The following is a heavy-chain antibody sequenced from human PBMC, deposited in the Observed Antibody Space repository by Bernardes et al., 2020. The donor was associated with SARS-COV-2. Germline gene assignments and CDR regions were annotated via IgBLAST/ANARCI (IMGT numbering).Heavy chain of an antibody. CDR1: GFTFSSYA. CDR3: ARGWAYQLYIDY. V-gene: IGHV3-64*01. D-gene: IGHD2-2*01. J-gene: IGHJ4*02. Sequence: GGSLRLSCAASGFTFSSYAMHWVRQAPGKGLEYVSAISSNGGSTYYANSVKGRFTISRDNSKNTLYLQMGSLRAEDMAVYYCARGWAYQLYIDYWGQGTLVTVSS. CDR2: ISSNGGST.